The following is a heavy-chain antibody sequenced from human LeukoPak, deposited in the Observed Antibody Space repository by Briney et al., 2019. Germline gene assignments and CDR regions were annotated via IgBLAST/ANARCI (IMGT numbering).Heavy chain of an antibody. CDR3: ATEYSSSGSFDY. D-gene: IGHD6-6*01. Sequence: PGGSLRLSCAASGFTFSSYSMNWVRQAPGKGLEWVSSISSSSSYIYYADSVKGRFTISRDNAKNSLYLQMNSLRAEDTAVYYCATEYSSSGSFDYWGQGTLVTVSS. CDR2: ISSSSSYI. J-gene: IGHJ4*02. CDR1: GFTFSSYS. V-gene: IGHV3-21*01.